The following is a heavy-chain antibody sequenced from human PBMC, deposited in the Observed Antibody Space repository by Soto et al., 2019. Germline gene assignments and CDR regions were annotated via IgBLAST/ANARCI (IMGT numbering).Heavy chain of an antibody. Sequence: EVQLLESGGGWVQPGGSLRLSCAASGFTFGSYAMTWVHQAPGRGLEWVSTISGSGGSTYYADSVKGRFTISRDNSNNTLFLQVNSLRADDTAVYYCAKNRYTYGYSYYFDYWGQGTLVTVSS. V-gene: IGHV3-23*01. J-gene: IGHJ4*02. CDR1: GFTFGSYA. D-gene: IGHD5-18*01. CDR3: AKNRYTYGYSYYFDY. CDR2: ISGSGGST.